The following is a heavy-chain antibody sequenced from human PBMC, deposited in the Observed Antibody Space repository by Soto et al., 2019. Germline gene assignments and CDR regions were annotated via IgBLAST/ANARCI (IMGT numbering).Heavy chain of an antibody. CDR2: ISSNGGST. CDR1: GFTFSSYA. V-gene: IGHV3-64D*09. D-gene: IGHD6-13*01. CDR3: VKDKGSSSWNDAFDI. Sequence: GGSLRLSCSASGFTFSSYAMYWVRQAPGKGLEYVSAISSNGGSTYYADSVKGRFTISRDNSKNTLYLQMSSLRAEDTAVYYCVKDKGSSSWNDAFDIWGQGTMVTVSS. J-gene: IGHJ3*02.